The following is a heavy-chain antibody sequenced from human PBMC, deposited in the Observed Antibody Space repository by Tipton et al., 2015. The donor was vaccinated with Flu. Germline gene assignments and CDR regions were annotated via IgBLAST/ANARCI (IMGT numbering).Heavy chain of an antibody. CDR3: ARMNSYDFWSGYLYYFDY. J-gene: IGHJ4*02. CDR1: GGSISSSSYY. CDR2: IYYSGST. Sequence: TLSLTCTVSGGSISSSSYYRGWIRQPPGKGLEWIGSIYYSGSTYYNPSLKSRVTISVDTSKNQFSLKLSSVTAADTAVYYCARMNSYDFWSGYLYYFDYWGQGTLVTVSS. V-gene: IGHV4-39*01. D-gene: IGHD3-3*01.